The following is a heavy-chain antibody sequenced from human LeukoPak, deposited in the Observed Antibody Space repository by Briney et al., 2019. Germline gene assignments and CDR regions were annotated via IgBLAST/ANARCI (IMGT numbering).Heavy chain of an antibody. J-gene: IGHJ4*02. Sequence: ASVTVSCTASGYTFTSHYMHWVRQAPGQGLEWMGIINPSGGSTSYAQKFQGRVTMTRDTSTSTVYMELSSLRSEDTAVYYCARDFGVAFDYWGQGTLVTVSS. V-gene: IGHV1-46*01. D-gene: IGHD3-3*01. CDR3: ARDFGVAFDY. CDR1: GYTFTSHY. CDR2: INPSGGST.